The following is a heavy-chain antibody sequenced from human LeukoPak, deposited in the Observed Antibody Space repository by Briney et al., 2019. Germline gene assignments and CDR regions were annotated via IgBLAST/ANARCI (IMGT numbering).Heavy chain of an antibody. CDR3: ARAKAAGPYDF. J-gene: IGHJ4*02. V-gene: IGHV4-59*11. CDR2: THFSGSS. CDR1: GSSIGRHY. Sequence: SETLSLTCSVSGSSIGRHYWTWIRQPPGKGLEWIGYTHFSGSSNYNPSLKSRATTSLDRAKNQISLTLTSVTAADTAVYFCARAKAAGPYDFWGQGTLVTVSS. D-gene: IGHD6-13*01.